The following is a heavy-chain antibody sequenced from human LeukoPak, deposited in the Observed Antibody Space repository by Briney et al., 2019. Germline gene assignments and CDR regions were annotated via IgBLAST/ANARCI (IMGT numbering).Heavy chain of an antibody. J-gene: IGHJ4*02. CDR3: ARDLGMGYFDL. Sequence: AGSLTLSCAASGFTFSSYSMNWVRQAPGKGLEWVAAIWYDGSKKYYVDSVKGRFTISRENSKNTLGLHMSSLRDDDTAVYYCARDLGMGYFDLWGQGALVTVSS. CDR2: IWYDGSKK. D-gene: IGHD2-8*01. CDR1: GFTFSSYS. V-gene: IGHV3-33*08.